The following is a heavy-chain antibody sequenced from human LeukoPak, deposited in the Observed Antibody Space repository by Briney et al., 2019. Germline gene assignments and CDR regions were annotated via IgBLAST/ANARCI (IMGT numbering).Heavy chain of an antibody. J-gene: IGHJ4*02. CDR3: ARGETQCMDY. CDR2: VTPTTGNT. V-gene: IGHV1-8*03. Sequence: GASVKVSCKASGYTFTSYDINWVRQAPGQGLEWMGWVTPTTGNTGYAQKFQGRVTITRDTSIGTTYLGLSSLRSEDTAMYYCARGETQCMDYWGQGTLVTVSS. D-gene: IGHD2-8*01. CDR1: GYTFTSYD.